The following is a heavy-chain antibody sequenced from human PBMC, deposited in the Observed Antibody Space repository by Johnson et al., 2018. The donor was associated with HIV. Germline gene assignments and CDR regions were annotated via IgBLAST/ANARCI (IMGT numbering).Heavy chain of an antibody. CDR3: ARAIVVDDDAFDI. Sequence: VQLVESGGGVVQPGRSLRLSCAASGFTFSSYGMHWVRQAPGKGLEWVAVIWYDGSNKYYGDSVKRRFTISRDNFKNTLYLQMNSLRAEDTAVFYCARAIVVDDDAFDIWGQGTMVTVSS. V-gene: IGHV3-33*08. CDR2: IWYDGSNK. J-gene: IGHJ3*02. D-gene: IGHD3-22*01. CDR1: GFTFSSYG.